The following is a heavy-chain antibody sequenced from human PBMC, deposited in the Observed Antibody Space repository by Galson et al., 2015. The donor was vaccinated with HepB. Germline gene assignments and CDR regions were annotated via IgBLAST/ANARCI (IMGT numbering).Heavy chain of an antibody. V-gene: IGHV3-30*09. CDR1: GFTFSTYA. J-gene: IGHJ4*02. D-gene: IGHD2-15*01. CDR3: ARDFCSGGSCYSDY. Sequence: LRLSCAASGFTFSTYAMHWVRQAPGKGLEWVAIISYDGSNRYYADSVKGRFAISRDNPKNTLYLQMNSLRPEDTAVYYCARDFCSGGSCYSDYWGQGTLVTVSS. CDR2: ISYDGSNR.